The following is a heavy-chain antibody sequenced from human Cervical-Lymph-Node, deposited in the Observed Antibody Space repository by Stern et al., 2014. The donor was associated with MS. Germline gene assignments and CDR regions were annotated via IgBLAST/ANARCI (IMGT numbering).Heavy chain of an antibody. J-gene: IGHJ4*02. V-gene: IGHV2-26*01. D-gene: IGHD3-3*01. Sequence: QVTLRESGPALVKPTETLTLTCTVSGFSLSVGAMGVSWVRQPPGKALDWLANIFSNDEKSYNTSLRSRLTISKDTSTSQVVLTLTNVDPVDTGTYYCARIRTRSTWHRYLDYWGQGTLVTVSS. CDR3: ARIRTRSTWHRYLDY. CDR1: GFSLSVGAMG. CDR2: IFSNDEK.